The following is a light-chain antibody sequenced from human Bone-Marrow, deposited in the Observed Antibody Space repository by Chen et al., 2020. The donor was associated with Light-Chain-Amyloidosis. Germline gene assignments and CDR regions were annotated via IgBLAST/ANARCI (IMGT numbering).Light chain of an antibody. CDR1: QTISSNY. CDR2: GSS. V-gene: IGKV3-20*01. CDR3: QQYGTSPLT. J-gene: IGKJ4*01. Sequence: EIVLTQSPGTLSLSPGEGANLSCRASQTISSNYLTWYQQNFGQAPRLLIYGSSSRATGIPDRFTGSGSGTDFTLTINRLVPEDFAMYYCQQYGTSPLTFGAGTKVEIK.